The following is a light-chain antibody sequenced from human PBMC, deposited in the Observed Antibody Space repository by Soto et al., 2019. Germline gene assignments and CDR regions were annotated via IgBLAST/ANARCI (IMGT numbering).Light chain of an antibody. CDR2: ETS. Sequence: EIVLTQSPATLSLSPGERATLSCRASQSVDRYLAWYQQKPGQAPRLLIYETSNRATGIPARFSGSGSGTDFTLTISSLEPEDFAVYYCQQRSKWPPLTFGGGTKVEIK. V-gene: IGKV3-11*01. CDR3: QQRSKWPPLT. J-gene: IGKJ4*01. CDR1: QSVDRY.